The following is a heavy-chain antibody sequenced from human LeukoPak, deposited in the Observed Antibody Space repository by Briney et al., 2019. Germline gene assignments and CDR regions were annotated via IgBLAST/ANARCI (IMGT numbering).Heavy chain of an antibody. V-gene: IGHV3-30*02. D-gene: IGHD2-21*01. J-gene: IGHJ4*02. CDR1: GFTFSSYG. CDR3: ARENPNGGDCCDY. Sequence: GGSLRLSCAASGFTFSSYGMHWGRQAPGKGLEWVAFIRYDGSNKYYADSVKGRFTISRDNAKNSLYLQMNRLRVEDTAVYYCARENPNGGDCCDYWGQGTLVTVSS. CDR2: IRYDGSNK.